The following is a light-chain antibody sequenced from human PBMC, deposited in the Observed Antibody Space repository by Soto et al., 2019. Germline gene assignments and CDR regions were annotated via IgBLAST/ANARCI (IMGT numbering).Light chain of an antibody. J-gene: IGLJ1*01. Sequence: QSVLTQPASVSGSPGQSITISCTGTSSDVGGYNYVSWYQQFPGKAPKLMIYEVRNRPSGVSNRFSGSKSGNTASLTISGLQAEDEADYYCCSYTSSNTLIFGTGTKLTVL. CDR3: CSYTSSNTLI. V-gene: IGLV2-14*01. CDR2: EVR. CDR1: SSDVGGYNY.